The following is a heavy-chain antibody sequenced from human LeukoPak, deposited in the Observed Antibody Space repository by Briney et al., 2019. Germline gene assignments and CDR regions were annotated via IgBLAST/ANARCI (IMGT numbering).Heavy chain of an antibody. V-gene: IGHV4-59*01. CDR1: GGSISSYY. J-gene: IGHJ5*02. CDR2: IYYSGST. D-gene: IGHD3-3*01. CDR3: ARGITIFGVAGNWFDP. Sequence: SETLSLTCTVSGGSISSYYWSWIRQPPGKGLEWIGYIYYSGSTNYNPSLKSRVTISVDTSKNQFSLKLSSVTAADAAVYCCARGITIFGVAGNWFDPWGQGTLVTVSS.